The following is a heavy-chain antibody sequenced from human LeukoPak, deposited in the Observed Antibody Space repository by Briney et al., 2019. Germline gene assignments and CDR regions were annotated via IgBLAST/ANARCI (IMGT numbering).Heavy chain of an antibody. J-gene: IGHJ4*02. CDR3: AREWYSSSSFDY. Sequence: GGSLRLSCAASGFTFSDYYMSWIRQAPGKGLEWVSFISSSGSTIYYADSVKGRFTISRDNAKNSLYLQMNSLRAEDTAVYYCAREWYSSSSFDYWGQGTLVTVSS. CDR1: GFTFSDYY. V-gene: IGHV3-11*01. D-gene: IGHD6-6*01. CDR2: ISSSGSTI.